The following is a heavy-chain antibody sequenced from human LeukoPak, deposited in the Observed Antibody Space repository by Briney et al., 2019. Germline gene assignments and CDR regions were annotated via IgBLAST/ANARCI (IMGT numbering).Heavy chain of an antibody. V-gene: IGHV3-23*01. CDR1: GFTFNTYA. CDR3: ATGGRWLPNCGH. CDR2: ISISGSNA. D-gene: IGHD6-19*01. Sequence: GGSLRLSCAASGFTFNTYAMSWVRQAPGKGLEWVAVISISGSNAYYADSVKGRFTISRDNSKKMLYLQMNSLRAEDTAVYYCATGGRWLPNCGHWGQGTLVTVSS. J-gene: IGHJ4*02.